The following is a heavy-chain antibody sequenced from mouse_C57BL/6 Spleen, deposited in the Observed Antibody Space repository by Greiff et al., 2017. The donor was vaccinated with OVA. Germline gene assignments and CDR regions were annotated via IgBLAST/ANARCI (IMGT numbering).Heavy chain of an antibody. Sequence: QVTLKVSGAELVRPGASVTLSCKASGYTFTDYEMHWVKQTPVHGLEWIGAIDPETGGTAYNQKFKGKAILTADKSSSTAYMELRSLTSEDSAVYYCTSPRGFAYWGQGTLVTVSA. J-gene: IGHJ3*01. V-gene: IGHV1-15*01. CDR1: GYTFTDYE. CDR2: IDPETGGT. D-gene: IGHD3-1*01. CDR3: TSPRGFAY.